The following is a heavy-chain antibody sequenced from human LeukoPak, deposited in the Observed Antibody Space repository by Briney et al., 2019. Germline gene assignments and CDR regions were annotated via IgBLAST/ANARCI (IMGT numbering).Heavy chain of an antibody. CDR3: AKDRAVYYYDSSGPYYFDY. J-gene: IGHJ4*02. D-gene: IGHD3-22*01. CDR1: GFTFSSYA. CDR2: ISGSGGST. V-gene: IGHV3-23*01. Sequence: EGSLRLSCAVSGFTFSSYAMSWVRQAPGRGLEWVSAISGSGGSTYYADSVKGRFTISRDNSKNTLYLQMNGLRAEDTAVYYCAKDRAVYYYDSSGPYYFDYWGQGTLVTVSS.